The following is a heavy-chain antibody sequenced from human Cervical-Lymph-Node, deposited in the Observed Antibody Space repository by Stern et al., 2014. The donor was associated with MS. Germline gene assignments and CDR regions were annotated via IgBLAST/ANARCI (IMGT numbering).Heavy chain of an antibody. CDR2: IHTSGST. Sequence: QVQLQESGPGLVKPSQTLSLTCTVSGDPISSGTDYWTWIRQPAGKGLEWIGRIHTSGSTHYNPSLKSRVIISADTSNKQFSLKLASVAAAYTAVYYCARWTRNTICDGKWFDPWGQGILVTVSS. J-gene: IGHJ5*02. CDR3: ARWTRNTICDGKWFDP. V-gene: IGHV4-61*02. D-gene: IGHD3-10*01. CDR1: GDPISSGTDY.